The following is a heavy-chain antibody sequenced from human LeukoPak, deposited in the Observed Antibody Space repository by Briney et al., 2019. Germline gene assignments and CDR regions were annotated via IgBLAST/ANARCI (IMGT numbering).Heavy chain of an antibody. Sequence: ASVKVSCKASGYTFTSYYMHWVRQAPGQGLEWMGIINPSGGSTSYAQKFQGRVTITADESTSTAYMELSSLRSEDTAVYYCARGDVDSGGYWGQGTLVTVSS. D-gene: IGHD5-12*01. CDR1: GYTFTSYY. CDR2: INPSGGST. V-gene: IGHV1-46*01. J-gene: IGHJ4*02. CDR3: ARGDVDSGGY.